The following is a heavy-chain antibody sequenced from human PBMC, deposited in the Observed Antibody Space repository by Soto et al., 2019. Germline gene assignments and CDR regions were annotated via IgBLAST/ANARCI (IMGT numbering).Heavy chain of an antibody. CDR2: IYYSGST. D-gene: IGHD6-13*01. CDR1: GGSISSGGNY. CDR3: ARDPSIADFYGMDV. V-gene: IGHV4-31*03. J-gene: IGHJ6*02. Sequence: SETLSLTCSVSGGSISSGGNYWNWIRQHPGKGLEWIGYIYYSGSTYYNPSLKSRVTISVDTSKNQFSLKLSSVTAADTAGYYCARDPSIADFYGMDVWGQGTTVT.